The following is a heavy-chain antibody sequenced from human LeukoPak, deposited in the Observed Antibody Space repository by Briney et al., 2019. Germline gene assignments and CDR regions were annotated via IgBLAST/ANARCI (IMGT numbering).Heavy chain of an antibody. J-gene: IGHJ4*02. CDR3: ARVYYYDSNGLYFDY. V-gene: IGHV3-30*02. D-gene: IGHD3-22*01. CDR1: GFTFSSYG. CDR2: IHHDGSNK. Sequence: GGSLRLSCAASGFTFSSYGMHWVRQAPGKGLDWVAFIHHDGSNKYYADSVKGRFTVSRDNAKNSLYLQMNSLRAEDTAVYYCARVYYYDSNGLYFDYWGQGTLVTVSS.